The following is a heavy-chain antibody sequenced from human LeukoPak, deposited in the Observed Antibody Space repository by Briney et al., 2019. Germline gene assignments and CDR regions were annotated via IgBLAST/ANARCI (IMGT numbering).Heavy chain of an antibody. CDR2: IYYSGST. D-gene: IGHD3-10*02. CDR1: GGSISSSSYY. J-gene: IGHJ4*02. V-gene: IGHV4-39*01. Sequence: SETLSLTCTVSGGSISSSSYYWGWIRQPPGKGLEWIGSIYYSGSTYYNPSLKSRVTISVDASKNQFSLKLSSVTAADTAVYYCARVFKYYFDYWGQGTLVTVSS. CDR3: ARVFKYYFDY.